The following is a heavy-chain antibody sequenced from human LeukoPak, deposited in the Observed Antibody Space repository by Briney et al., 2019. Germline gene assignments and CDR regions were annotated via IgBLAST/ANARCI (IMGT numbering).Heavy chain of an antibody. Sequence: SVKVSCKASGGTFSSYTISWVRQAPGQGLEWMGRIIPILGIANYAQKFQGRVTITADKSTSTAYMELSSLRSEATAVYYCARGAVAGRERFDYGGQGPLVPVS. CDR2: IIPILGIA. V-gene: IGHV1-69*02. CDR3: ARGAVAGRERFDY. J-gene: IGHJ4*02. D-gene: IGHD6-19*01. CDR1: GGTFSSYT.